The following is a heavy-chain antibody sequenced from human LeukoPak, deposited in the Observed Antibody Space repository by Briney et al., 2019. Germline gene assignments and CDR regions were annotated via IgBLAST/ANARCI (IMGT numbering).Heavy chain of an antibody. CDR3: ARSSGKALFDY. D-gene: IGHD3-10*01. CDR1: GYTFTSYG. J-gene: IGHJ4*02. Sequence: ASVKVSCKASGYTFTSYGISWVRQAPGQGLEWMGWISAYNGNTNYAQKLQGRVTITADESTSTAYMELSSLRSEDTAVYYCARSSGKALFDYWGQGTLVTVSS. V-gene: IGHV1-18*01. CDR2: ISAYNGNT.